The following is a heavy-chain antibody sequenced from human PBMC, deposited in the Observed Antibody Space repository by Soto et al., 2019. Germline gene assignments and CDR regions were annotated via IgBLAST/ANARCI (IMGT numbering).Heavy chain of an antibody. J-gene: IGHJ6*02. CDR3: AKDRVEKYACGSGPFFGLDV. V-gene: IGHV3-30*18. D-gene: IGHD3-10*01. Sequence: GGSLRLSCKASEITFSSCGMSWVRQAPGKGLEWVAFISYDGKNKYYADSVKGRYTISRDNSNNTLFLQIDSLRAEDTALFYCAKDRVEKYACGSGPFFGLDVWGQGTTVTVSS. CDR1: EITFSSCG. CDR2: ISYDGKNK.